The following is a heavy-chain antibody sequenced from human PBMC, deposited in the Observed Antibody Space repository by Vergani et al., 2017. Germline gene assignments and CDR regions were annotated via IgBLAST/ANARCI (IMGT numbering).Heavy chain of an antibody. Sequence: EVQLVESGGGLVKPGGSLRLSCAASGFTFSSYSMNWVRQAPGKGLEWVSSISSSSSYIYYADSVKGRFTISRDNAKNSLYLQMNSLRAEDTAVYYCARAVRLGYCSSTSCYTSYYYYYMDVWGKGTTVTVSS. V-gene: IGHV3-21*01. J-gene: IGHJ6*03. D-gene: IGHD2-2*02. CDR3: ARAVRLGYCSSTSCYTSYYYYYMDV. CDR1: GFTFSSYS. CDR2: ISSSSSYI.